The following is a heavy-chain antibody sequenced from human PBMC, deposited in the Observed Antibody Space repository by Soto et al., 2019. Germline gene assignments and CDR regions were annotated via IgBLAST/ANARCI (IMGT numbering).Heavy chain of an antibody. V-gene: IGHV4-31*03. CDR1: GGSISNGGYY. CDR2: IYNSGST. Sequence: QVQLQESGPGLVKPSQTLYLTCTASGGSISNGGYYWSWIRQHPGKGLEWIGYIYNSGSTYYNPSLKSRITTSANTSKNQFSLKVSSVTAADTALYYCARSSRSYFEYWGQGILVTVSS. CDR3: ARSSRSYFEY. J-gene: IGHJ4*02.